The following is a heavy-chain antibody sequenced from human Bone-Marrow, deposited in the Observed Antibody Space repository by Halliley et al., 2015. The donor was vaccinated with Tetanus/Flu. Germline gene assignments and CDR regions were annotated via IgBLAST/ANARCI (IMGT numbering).Heavy chain of an antibody. CDR2: ITSSSNYI. J-gene: IGHJ4*02. Sequence: GPEWVSSITSSSNYIYYADSVKGRFTISRDNAKNSLYLQINSLRAEDTAVYYCGRVTAAAQPDYWGQGTLVTVSS. CDR3: GRVTAAAQPDY. D-gene: IGHD6-13*01. V-gene: IGHV3-21*01.